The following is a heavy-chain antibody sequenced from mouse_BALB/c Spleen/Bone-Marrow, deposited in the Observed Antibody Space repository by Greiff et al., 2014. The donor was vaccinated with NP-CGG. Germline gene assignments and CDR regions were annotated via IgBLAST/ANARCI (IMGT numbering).Heavy chain of an antibody. J-gene: IGHJ2*01. CDR2: IRNKANGYTT. CDR1: GFTFTDHY. CDR3: ARDHLYYFDY. V-gene: IGHV7-3*02. Sequence: EVKLVESGGGLVQPGGFLRLSCATSGFTFTDHYMSWVRQPPGKALEWLGFIRNKANGYTTEYSASVKGRFTISRDSSQSIVYLQMNTLRAEDSATYYCARDHLYYFDYWGQGTTLTVSS.